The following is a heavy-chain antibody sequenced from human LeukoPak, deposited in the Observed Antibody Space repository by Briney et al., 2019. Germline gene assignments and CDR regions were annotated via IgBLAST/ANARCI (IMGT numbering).Heavy chain of an antibody. CDR3: ARGRYCSGGSCYSH. Sequence: PSETLSLICAVYGGSFSGYYWSWIRQPPGKGLEWIGEINHSGSTNYNPSLKSRVTISVDTSKNQFSLKLSSVTAADTAVYYCARGRYCSGGSCYSHWGQGTLVTVSS. CDR2: INHSGST. V-gene: IGHV4-34*01. CDR1: GGSFSGYY. J-gene: IGHJ4*02. D-gene: IGHD2-15*01.